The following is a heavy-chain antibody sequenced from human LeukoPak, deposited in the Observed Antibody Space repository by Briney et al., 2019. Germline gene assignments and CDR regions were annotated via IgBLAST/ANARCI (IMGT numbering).Heavy chain of an antibody. D-gene: IGHD2/OR15-2a*01. CDR1: GGTFSSYA. CDR2: IIPIFGTA. J-gene: IGHJ6*03. V-gene: IGHV1-69*05. Sequence: PAASVKVSCKASGGTFSSYAISWVRQAPGQGLEWMGGIIPIFGTANYAQKFQGRVTITTDESTSTAYMELSSLRSEDTAVYYCARVKTLSGYYYMDVWGKGTTVTVSS. CDR3: ARVKTLSGYYYMDV.